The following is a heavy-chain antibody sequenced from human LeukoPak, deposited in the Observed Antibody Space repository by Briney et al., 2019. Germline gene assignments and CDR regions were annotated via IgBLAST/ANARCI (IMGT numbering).Heavy chain of an antibody. J-gene: IGHJ4*02. D-gene: IGHD2-8*02. CDR3: ARARSRASTWYWDH. Sequence: ASVKVSCKASGYTFTDYGINWVRQAPGRGPEWMGWISTLYGNKNFAQKFQGRVTMTSDTSTSTAYLELASLTSDDSAIYYCARARSRASTWYWDHWGQGTLITVSS. CDR1: GYTFTDYG. V-gene: IGHV1-18*01. CDR2: ISTLYGNK.